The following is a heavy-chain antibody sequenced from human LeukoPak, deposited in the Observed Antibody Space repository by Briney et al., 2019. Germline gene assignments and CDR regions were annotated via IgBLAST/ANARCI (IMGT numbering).Heavy chain of an antibody. CDR2: INHSGST. J-gene: IGHJ4*02. D-gene: IGHD5-24*01. V-gene: IGHV4-34*01. CDR3: ARGLRAGRWLQSAAFDY. CDR1: GGSFSGYY. Sequence: SETLSLTCAVYGGSFSGYYWSWIRQPPGKGLEWIGEINHSGSTNYNPSLKSRVTISVDTSKNQFSLKLSSVTAADTAVYYCARGLRAGRWLQSAAFDYWGQGTLVTVSS.